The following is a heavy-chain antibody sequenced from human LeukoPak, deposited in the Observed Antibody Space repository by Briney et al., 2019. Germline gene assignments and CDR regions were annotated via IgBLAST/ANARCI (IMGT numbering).Heavy chain of an antibody. CDR1: GGSISSNTYY. J-gene: IGHJ3*02. Sequence: PSETLSLTCTVSGGSISSNTYYWDWIRQPPGKGLECIGSIYYGGSTYYNPSLKSRVIISADTSKNQFSLKLSSVTAADTAVYYCARAYYYASSAFDIWGQGTMVTVSS. V-gene: IGHV4-39*01. D-gene: IGHD3-22*01. CDR3: ARAYYYASSAFDI. CDR2: IYYGGST.